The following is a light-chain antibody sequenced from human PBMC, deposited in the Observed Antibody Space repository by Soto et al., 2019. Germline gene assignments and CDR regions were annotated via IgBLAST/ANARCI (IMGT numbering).Light chain of an antibody. CDR3: QLYNSWPLT. J-gene: IGKJ4*01. CDR2: GAS. Sequence: VVMSLSQATLCMYPGENESLCCRASQSVSSNLAWYQQKPGQAPRLLIYGASTRATGIPARFSGSEFGTDFTLTISSLQSEDFAVYYCQLYNSWPLTYGQGTK. CDR1: QSVSSN. V-gene: IGKV3-15*01.